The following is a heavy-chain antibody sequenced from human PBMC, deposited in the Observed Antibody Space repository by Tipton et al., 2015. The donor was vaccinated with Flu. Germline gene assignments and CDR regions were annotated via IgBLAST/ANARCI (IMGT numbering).Heavy chain of an antibody. V-gene: IGHV4-34*11. CDR1: GGSFSDYY. D-gene: IGHD6-19*01. J-gene: IGHJ5*02. Sequence: TLSLTCAVYGGSFSDYYWGWIRQPPGKGLEWIGNVFYKGTTDYNPSLKSRVTISVDTSKNQFSLTLRSVTAADTAVYYCAAVAGNGNWFDPWGRGVLVTVAS. CDR2: VFYKGTT. CDR3: AAVAGNGNWFDP.